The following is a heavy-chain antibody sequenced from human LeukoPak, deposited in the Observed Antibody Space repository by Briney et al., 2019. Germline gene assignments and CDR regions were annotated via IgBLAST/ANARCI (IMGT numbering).Heavy chain of an antibody. CDR3: AHFWSGYFGY. CDR2: IKQDGSEK. D-gene: IGHD3-3*02. V-gene: IGHV3-7*01. J-gene: IGHJ4*02. Sequence: GGSLRLSCAAPGFTFSSYWMSWVRQAPGKGLEWVANIKQDGSEKYYVDSVKGRFTISRDNAKNSLYLQMNSLRAEDTAVYYCAHFWSGYFGYWGQGTLVTVSS. CDR1: GFTFSSYW.